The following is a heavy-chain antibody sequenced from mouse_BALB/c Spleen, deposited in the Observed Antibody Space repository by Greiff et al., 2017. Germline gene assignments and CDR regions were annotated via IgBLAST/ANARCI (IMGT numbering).Heavy chain of an antibody. CDR2: INPSNGGT. J-gene: IGHJ3*01. V-gene: IGHV1S81*02. Sequence: VQLQQSGAELVKPGASVKLSCKASGYTFTSYYMYWVKQRPGQGLEWIGEINPSNGGTNFNEKFKSKATLTVDKSSSTAYMQLSSLTSEDSAVYYCTRGIYYGYAWFAYWGQGTLVTVSA. D-gene: IGHD2-2*01. CDR3: TRGIYYGYAWFAY. CDR1: GYTFTSYY.